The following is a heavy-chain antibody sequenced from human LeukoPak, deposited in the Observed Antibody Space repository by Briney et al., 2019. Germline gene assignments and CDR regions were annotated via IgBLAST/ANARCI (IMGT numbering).Heavy chain of an antibody. V-gene: IGHV4-59*01. CDR2: IYYIGST. Sequence: SETLSLTCTVSGGSISSYYWSWIRQPPGKGLEWIGYIYYIGSTNYNPSPKSRVTISVDRSKNQFSLKLSSVTAADTAVYYCARYDDSSGFYPNDAFDIWGQGTMVTVSS. CDR3: ARYDDSSGFYPNDAFDI. CDR1: GGSISSYY. D-gene: IGHD3-22*01. J-gene: IGHJ3*02.